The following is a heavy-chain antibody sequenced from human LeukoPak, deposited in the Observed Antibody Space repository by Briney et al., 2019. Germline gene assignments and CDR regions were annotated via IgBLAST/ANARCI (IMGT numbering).Heavy chain of an antibody. D-gene: IGHD6-13*01. Sequence: GASVKVSCKASGYTFTGYYMHWARQAPGQGLEWMVWINPNSGGTNYAQKFQGRVTMTRDTSISTAYMELSRLRSDDTAVYYCAIPQLAAAGTVSDYWGQGTLVTVSS. CDR2: INPNSGGT. V-gene: IGHV1-2*02. J-gene: IGHJ4*02. CDR1: GYTFTGYY. CDR3: AIPQLAAAGTVSDY.